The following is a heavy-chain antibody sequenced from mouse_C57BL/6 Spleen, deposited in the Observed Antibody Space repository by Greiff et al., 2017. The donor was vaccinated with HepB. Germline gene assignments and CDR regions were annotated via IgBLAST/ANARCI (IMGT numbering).Heavy chain of an antibody. V-gene: IGHV1-52*01. D-gene: IGHD1-1*01. CDR2: IDPSDSET. Sequence: QVQLQQSGAELVRPGSSVKLSCKASGYTFTSYWMHWVKQRPIQGLEWIGNIDPSDSETHYNQKFKDKATLTVDKSSSTAYMQLSSLTSEDAAVYYCASSGGGSSYYAMDYWGQGTSVTVSS. CDR3: ASSGGGSSYYAMDY. CDR1: GYTFTSYW. J-gene: IGHJ4*01.